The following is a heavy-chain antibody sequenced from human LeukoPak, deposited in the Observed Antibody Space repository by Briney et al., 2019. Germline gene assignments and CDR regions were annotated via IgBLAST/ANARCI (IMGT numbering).Heavy chain of an antibody. CDR2: INPSGGST. J-gene: IGHJ4*02. V-gene: IGHV1-46*01. D-gene: IGHD2-21*02. CDR1: GHTFTSYY. Sequence: ASVKVSCKASGHTFTSYYMHWVRQAPGQGLEWMGIINPSGGSTSYAQKFQGRVTMTRDMSTSSVYMELSSLRSEDTAVYYCARDGIVVVTAIPFDYWGQGTLVTVSS. CDR3: ARDGIVVVTAIPFDY.